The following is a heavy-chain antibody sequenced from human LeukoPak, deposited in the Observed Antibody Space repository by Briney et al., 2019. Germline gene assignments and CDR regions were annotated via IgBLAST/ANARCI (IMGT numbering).Heavy chain of an antibody. Sequence: ASVTVSCKASGYTFTSYDINWVRQVPGQGLEWMGWTNPHSGQTVYVLKFQGRVTMTRDTSISTAYMELSSLTSEDTAVYYCVRVTSGRMDFDYWGQGTLVTVSS. CDR1: GYTFTSYD. D-gene: IGHD6-19*01. V-gene: IGHV1-8*01. CDR2: TNPHSGQT. J-gene: IGHJ4*02. CDR3: VRVTSGRMDFDY.